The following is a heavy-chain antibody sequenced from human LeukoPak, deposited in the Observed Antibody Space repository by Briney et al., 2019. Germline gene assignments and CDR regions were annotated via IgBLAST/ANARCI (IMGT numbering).Heavy chain of an antibody. J-gene: IGHJ6*03. V-gene: IGHV3-48*03. CDR2: ISSSGSTI. CDR1: GFTFTSYE. Sequence: PGGSLRLSCAASGFTFTSYEMNWVRQAPGKGLEWVSYISSSGSTIYYADSVKGRFTISRDNAKNSLYLQMNSLRAEDTALYYCAKDATIVRSYMDAWGKGTTVTISS. D-gene: IGHD5-24*01. CDR3: AKDATIVRSYMDA.